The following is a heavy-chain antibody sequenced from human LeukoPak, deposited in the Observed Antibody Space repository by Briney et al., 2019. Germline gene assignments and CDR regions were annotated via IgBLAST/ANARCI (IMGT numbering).Heavy chain of an antibody. V-gene: IGHV4-61*02. D-gene: IGHD6-6*01. CDR2: IYTSGST. J-gene: IGHJ4*02. CDR3: ARAPGGQLFGFDY. CDR1: GVSISSGTYY. Sequence: SSETLSLTCTVSGVSISSGTYYWSWIRQPAGKGLEWIGRIYTSGSTNYNPSLKSRVTISVDTSKNQFSLKLSSVTAADKAVYYCARAPGGQLFGFDYWGQGTLVTVSS.